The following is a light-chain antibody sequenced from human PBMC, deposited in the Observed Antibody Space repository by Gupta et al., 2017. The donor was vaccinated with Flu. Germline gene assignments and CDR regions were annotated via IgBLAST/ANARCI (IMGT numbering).Light chain of an antibody. CDR2: DAA. V-gene: IGKV1-33*01. Sequence: DIQLTHSPYSLSASVVDRVTITCQASQDIGNYLNWYQQKPTKAPKRLIYDAANWETGVSSRFSGSGGGKNFYFTIRSRQQEDIAAYYYQQHKNLPSLTFGRGTKVEIK. J-gene: IGKJ4*01. CDR1: QDIGNY. CDR3: QQHKNLPSLT.